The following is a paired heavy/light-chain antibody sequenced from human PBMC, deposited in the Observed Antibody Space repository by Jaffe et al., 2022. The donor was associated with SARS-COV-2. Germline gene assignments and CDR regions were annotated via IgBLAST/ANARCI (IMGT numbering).Heavy chain of an antibody. V-gene: IGHV3-33*01. CDR2: IWYDGSKK. Sequence: QVQLVESGGGVVQPGRSLRLSCAASGFTFTTYGMHWVRQAPGKGLEWVALIWYDGSKKYYTDSVKGRFIISRDNSKNTLYLQMNSLRADDTALYYCARDPGGGSGWSRDAYNLYNVGMDVWGQGTTVTVSS. CDR3: ARDPGGGSGWSRDAYNLYNVGMDV. D-gene: IGHD6-19*01. J-gene: IGHJ6*02. CDR1: GFTFTTYG.
Light chain of an antibody. J-gene: IGKJ1*01. CDR2: AAS. CDR3: LQHNSYPWT. V-gene: IGKV1-17*01. Sequence: DIQMTQSPSSLSASVGDRVTITCRASQGIRHDLGWYQHKPGEAPKRLIYAASSLQSGVPSRFSGSGSGTEFTLTIGSLQPEDFATYYCLQHNSYPWTFGQGTKVEIK. CDR1: QGIRHD.